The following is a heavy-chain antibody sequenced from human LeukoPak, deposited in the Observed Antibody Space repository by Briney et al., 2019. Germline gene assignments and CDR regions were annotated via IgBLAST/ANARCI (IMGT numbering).Heavy chain of an antibody. CDR1: GGSISSYY. CDR2: IYYSGST. Sequence: PSETLSLTCTVSGGSISSYYWSWIRQPPGKGLEWIGYIYYSGSTNYNPSLKSRVTISVDTSKNQFSLKLSSVTAADTAVYYCARRGYSSKGNWFDPWGQGTLVTVSS. J-gene: IGHJ5*02. CDR3: ARRGYSSKGNWFDP. D-gene: IGHD6-19*01. V-gene: IGHV4-59*08.